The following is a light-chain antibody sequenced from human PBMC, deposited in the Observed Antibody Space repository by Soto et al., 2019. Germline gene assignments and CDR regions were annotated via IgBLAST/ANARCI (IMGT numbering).Light chain of an antibody. Sequence: EGELPQSTVTLSLSPGEIATLSYRPSQSISSNYLAWYQQKPGQAPRLLIYDASSRATGIPDRLSGSGSGTDFILTISSLEPDDFAVYYCQQYGYSPPWTFGQGTKVDIK. CDR2: DAS. J-gene: IGKJ1*01. V-gene: IGKV3-20*01. CDR3: QQYGYSPPWT. CDR1: QSISSNY.